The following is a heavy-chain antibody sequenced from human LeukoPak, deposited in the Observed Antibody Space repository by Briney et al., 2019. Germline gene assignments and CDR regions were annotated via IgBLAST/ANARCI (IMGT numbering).Heavy chain of an antibody. CDR3: ARDYYDSSGYYEQGYFDY. CDR1: GGSFSGYY. D-gene: IGHD3-22*01. V-gene: IGHV4-59*01. CDR2: IYYSGST. Sequence: PSETLSLTCAVYGGSFSGYYWSWIRQPPGKGLEWIGYIYYSGSTNYNPSLKSRVTISVDTSKNQFSLKLSSVTAADTAVYYCARDYYDSSGYYEQGYFDYWGQGTLVTVSS. J-gene: IGHJ4*02.